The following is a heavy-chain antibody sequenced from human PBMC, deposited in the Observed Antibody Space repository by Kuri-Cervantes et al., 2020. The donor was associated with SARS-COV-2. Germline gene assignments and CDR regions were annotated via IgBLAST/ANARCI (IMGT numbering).Heavy chain of an antibody. D-gene: IGHD2-2*01. CDR3: ATLGYCSSTSCPSASYYYYYGMDA. J-gene: IGHJ6*02. V-gene: IGHV3-21*01. CDR2: ISSSSSYI. Sequence: GESLKISCAASGFTFSSYSMNWVRQAPGKGLEWVSSISSSSSYIYYADSVKGRFTISRDNAKNSLYLQMNSLRAEDTAVYYCATLGYCSSTSCPSASYYYYYGMDAWGQGTTVTVSS. CDR1: GFTFSSYS.